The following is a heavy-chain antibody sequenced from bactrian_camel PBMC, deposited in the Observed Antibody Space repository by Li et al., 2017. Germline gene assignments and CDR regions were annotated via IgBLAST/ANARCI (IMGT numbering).Heavy chain of an antibody. V-gene: IGHV3S1*01. CDR3: TRETQWVGYHESAEY. J-gene: IGHJ4*01. CDR1: GYTFNTYS. CDR2: IDTGSGNT. Sequence: HVQLVESGGGSALAGGSVRLSCAASGYTFNTYSWFRQAPGQEREGVAAIDTGSGNTYYADSVKGRFTISRDNAKNTLYLQLNSLTREDSAMYYCTRETQWVGYHESAEYWGQGTQVTVS. D-gene: IGHD5*01.